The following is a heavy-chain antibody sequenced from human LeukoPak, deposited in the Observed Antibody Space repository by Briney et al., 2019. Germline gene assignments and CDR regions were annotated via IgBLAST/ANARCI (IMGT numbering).Heavy chain of an antibody. J-gene: IGHJ4*02. V-gene: IGHV3-21*01. CDR3: ARVGTMIVVAPFYY. CDR1: GFTFSSYS. Sequence: PGGSLRLSCAASGFTFSSYSMNWVRQAPGKGLEWVSSISSSSSYIYYADSVKGRFTISRDNAKNSLYLQMNSLRAEDTAVYYCARVGTMIVVAPFYYWGQGTLVTVSS. CDR2: ISSSSSYI. D-gene: IGHD3-22*01.